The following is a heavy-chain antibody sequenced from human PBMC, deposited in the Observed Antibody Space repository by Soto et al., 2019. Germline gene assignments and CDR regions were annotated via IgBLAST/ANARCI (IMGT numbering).Heavy chain of an antibody. CDR3: AKDPDSTY. CDR1: GFTFSSYG. V-gene: IGHV3-30*18. D-gene: IGHD3-22*01. J-gene: IGHJ4*02. CDR2: ISYDGSNK. Sequence: LRLSCAASGFTFSSYGMHWVRQAPGKGLEWVAVISYDGSNKYYADSVKGRFTISRDNSKNTLYLQMNSLRAEDTAVYYCAKDPDSTYWGQGTLVTVFS.